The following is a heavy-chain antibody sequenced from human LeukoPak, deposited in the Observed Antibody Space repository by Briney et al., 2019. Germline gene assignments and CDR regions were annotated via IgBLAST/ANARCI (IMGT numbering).Heavy chain of an antibody. CDR1: GYTFTSYA. CDR2: INTNTGNP. Sequence: GASGKVSCTASGYTFTSYAMNWVGEAPGQGLEWMGWINTNTGNPTYAHGFPGRFVFSLDTSVSTAYLQISSLKAEDTAVYYCARESELRYFDWSSFDPWGQGTLVTVSS. D-gene: IGHD3-9*01. CDR3: ARESELRYFDWSSFDP. V-gene: IGHV7-4-1*02. J-gene: IGHJ5*02.